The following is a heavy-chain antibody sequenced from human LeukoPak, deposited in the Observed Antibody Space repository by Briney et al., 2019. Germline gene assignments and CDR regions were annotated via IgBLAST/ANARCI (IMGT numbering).Heavy chain of an antibody. D-gene: IGHD3-3*01. CDR3: AKDQWPYDFWSGRYYFDY. V-gene: IGHV3-23*01. Sequence: GGSLRLSCAASGFTFSSYAMSWVRQAPGKGLEWVSAISGSGGSTYYADSVKGRFTISRDNSKNTLYLRMNSLRAEDTAVYYCAKDQWPYDFWSGRYYFDYWGQGTLVTVSS. J-gene: IGHJ4*02. CDR2: ISGSGGST. CDR1: GFTFSSYA.